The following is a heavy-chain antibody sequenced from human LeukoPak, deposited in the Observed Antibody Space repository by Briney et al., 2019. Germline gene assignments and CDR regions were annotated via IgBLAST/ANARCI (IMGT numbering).Heavy chain of an antibody. Sequence: SETLSLTCSVSGYSFSSGFYWGWIRQPPGKGLEWIGSIFYNPSLKSRVTMSVDTSKNQFSLKLSSVTAADTAVYYCAGDFWSGYYFRDWGQGTLVTVSS. V-gene: IGHV4-38-2*02. CDR2: IF. D-gene: IGHD3-3*01. CDR1: GYSFSSGFY. J-gene: IGHJ4*02. CDR3: AGDFWSGYYFRD.